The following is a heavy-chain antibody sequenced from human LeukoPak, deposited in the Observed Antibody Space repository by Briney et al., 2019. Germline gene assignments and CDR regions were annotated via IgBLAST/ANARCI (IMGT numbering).Heavy chain of an antibody. CDR2: INPNSGGT. CDR1: GYTFTGYY. CDR3: ARAGITGTKQDYYGMDV. D-gene: IGHD1-7*01. V-gene: IGHV1-2*06. J-gene: IGHJ6*02. Sequence: ASVKVSCKASGYTFTGYYMHWVRQAPGQGLEWMGRINPNSGGTNYAQKFQGRVTMTRDTSISTAYMELSRLRSDDTAVYYCARAGITGTKQDYYGMDVWGQGTTVTVSS.